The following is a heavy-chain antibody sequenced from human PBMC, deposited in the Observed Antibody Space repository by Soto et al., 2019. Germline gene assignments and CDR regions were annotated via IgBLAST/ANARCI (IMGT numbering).Heavy chain of an antibody. Sequence: SGPTLVNPTQTLTLTCTFSGFSLSTSGMSVSWIRQPPGKALEWLARIDWDDDKYYSTSLKTRLTISKDTSKNQVVLTMTNMDPVDTATYYCARNRGAVAGTSVGAFHIWGQGTMVTVSS. J-gene: IGHJ3*02. V-gene: IGHV2-70*11. CDR1: GFSLSTSGMS. CDR2: IDWDDDK. D-gene: IGHD6-19*01. CDR3: ARNRGAVAGTSVGAFHI.